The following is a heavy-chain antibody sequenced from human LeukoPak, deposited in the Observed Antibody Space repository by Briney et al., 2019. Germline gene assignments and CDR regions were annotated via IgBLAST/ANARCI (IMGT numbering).Heavy chain of an antibody. Sequence: PGGSLRLSCAASGFTFSSYAMSWVRQAPGKGLEWVSAISGSGSSTYYADSVKGRFTISRDNSKNTLYLQMNSLRAEDTAVYYCAKGGGSAWELLALDYWGQGTLVTVSS. CDR3: AKGGGSAWELLALDY. V-gene: IGHV3-23*01. CDR1: GFTFSSYA. D-gene: IGHD1-26*01. CDR2: ISGSGSST. J-gene: IGHJ4*02.